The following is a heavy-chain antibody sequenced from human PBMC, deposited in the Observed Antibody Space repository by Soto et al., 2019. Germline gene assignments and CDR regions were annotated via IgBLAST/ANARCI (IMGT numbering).Heavy chain of an antibody. CDR1: GFTFSSYA. J-gene: IGHJ4*02. V-gene: IGHV3-23*01. Sequence: EVQLLESGGGLVQPGGSLRLSCAASGFTFSSYAMSWVHQAPGTGLEWVSAISGSGGSTYYADSVKGRFNISRDNSKNTLYLQMNSLRAEDTAVYYCAMHYGGNFRPPDYWGQGTLVTVSS. D-gene: IGHD4-17*01. CDR2: ISGSGGST. CDR3: AMHYGGNFRPPDY.